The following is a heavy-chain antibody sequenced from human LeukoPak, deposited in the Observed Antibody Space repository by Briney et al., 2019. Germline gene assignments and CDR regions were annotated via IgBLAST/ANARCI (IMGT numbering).Heavy chain of an antibody. CDR1: GYIFTSYA. CDR3: AREGYGSGSAVYYYGMDV. CDR2: SNAGNGNT. D-gene: IGHD3-10*01. Sequence: ASVKVSCTASGYIFTSYAMHWVCQAPGQRLGWMGWSNAGNGNTKYSQKFQGRVTITRDTSASTAYMELSSMRSEDTAVYYCAREGYGSGSAVYYYGMDVWGQGTTVTVSS. V-gene: IGHV1-3*01. J-gene: IGHJ6*02.